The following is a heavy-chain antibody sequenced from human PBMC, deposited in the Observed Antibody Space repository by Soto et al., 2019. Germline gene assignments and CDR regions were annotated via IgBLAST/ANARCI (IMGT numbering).Heavy chain of an antibody. D-gene: IGHD3-3*01. J-gene: IGHJ4*02. CDR2: IIPIFGTA. CDR1: GGTFSSYA. Sequence: ASVEVSCKASGGTFSSYAISWVRQAPGQGLEWMGGIIPIFGTANYAQKFQGRVTITADESTSTAYMELSSLRSEDTAVYYCAGRIYDFWSGAYGYWGQGTLVTVSS. CDR3: AGRIYDFWSGAYGY. V-gene: IGHV1-69*13.